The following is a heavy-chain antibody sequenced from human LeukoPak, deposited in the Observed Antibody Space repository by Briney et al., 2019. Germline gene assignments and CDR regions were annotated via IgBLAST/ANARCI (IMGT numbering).Heavy chain of an antibody. CDR1: GYAFTSYG. D-gene: IGHD6-19*01. CDR3: ARVRIAVAGKYYFDY. Sequence: ASVKVSCKASGYAFTSYGINWVRQAPGQGLEWMGWIGAYNGNTNYAQNFQGRVTMTTDTSTSTAYMELRSLRSDDTAVYYCARVRIAVAGKYYFDYWGQGTLVTVSS. CDR2: IGAYNGNT. J-gene: IGHJ4*02. V-gene: IGHV1-18*01.